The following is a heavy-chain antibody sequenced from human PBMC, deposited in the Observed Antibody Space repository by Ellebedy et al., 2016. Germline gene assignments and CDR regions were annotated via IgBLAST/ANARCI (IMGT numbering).Heavy chain of an antibody. J-gene: IGHJ4*02. Sequence: GGSLRLSCAAYGFTFSSYAMGWVRQAPGKGLEWVSAISGSGDSTYYADSVKGRFTISRDNSKNTLYLQMNSLRAEDTAVYYCAKLVSVALTTGGAYYWGQGTLVTVSS. CDR3: AKLVSVALTTGGAYY. CDR2: ISGSGDST. V-gene: IGHV3-23*01. CDR1: GFTFSSYA. D-gene: IGHD4/OR15-4a*01.